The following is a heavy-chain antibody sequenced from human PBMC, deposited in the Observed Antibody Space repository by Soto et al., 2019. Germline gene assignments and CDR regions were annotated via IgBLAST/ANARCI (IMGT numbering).Heavy chain of an antibody. J-gene: IGHJ5*02. Sequence: QVQLVQSGAEVKKPGSSVKVSCKASGGTFSSYTISWVRQAPGQGLEWMGRIIPILGIANYEQKFQGRVTITADKSTSTAYMELSSLRSEDTAVYYCARDLPGAAAGTDWFDPWGQGTLVTVSS. D-gene: IGHD6-13*01. CDR1: GGTFSSYT. CDR2: IIPILGIA. CDR3: ARDLPGAAAGTDWFDP. V-gene: IGHV1-69*08.